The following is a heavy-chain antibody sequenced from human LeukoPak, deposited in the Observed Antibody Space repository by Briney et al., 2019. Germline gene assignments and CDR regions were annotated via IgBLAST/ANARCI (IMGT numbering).Heavy chain of an antibody. V-gene: IGHV1-69*04. D-gene: IGHD3-22*01. CDR3: ARKSSGYPGPFDY. Sequence: SVKVSCKASGGTFSSYAISWVRQAPGQGLEWMGRIIPILGIANYAQKFQGRVTITADKSTSTAYMGLSSLRSEDTAVYYCARKSSGYPGPFDYWGQGTLVTVSS. CDR1: GGTFSSYA. CDR2: IIPILGIA. J-gene: IGHJ4*02.